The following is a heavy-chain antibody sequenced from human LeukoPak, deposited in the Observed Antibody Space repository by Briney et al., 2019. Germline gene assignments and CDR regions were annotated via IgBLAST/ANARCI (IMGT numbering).Heavy chain of an antibody. CDR1: GCSISSYY. V-gene: IGHV3-7*01. Sequence: LSLTCTVSGCSISSYYWSWVRQAPGKGLEGVAYINQDGSEKYYVDSVKGRFTISRDNAKNSLYLQMNSLRAEDTAVYYCARDKTGYSCSWYHLSSNYYMDVWGKGTTVTVSS. CDR2: INQDGSEK. CDR3: ARDKTGYSCSWYHLSSNYYMDV. D-gene: IGHD6-13*01. J-gene: IGHJ6*03.